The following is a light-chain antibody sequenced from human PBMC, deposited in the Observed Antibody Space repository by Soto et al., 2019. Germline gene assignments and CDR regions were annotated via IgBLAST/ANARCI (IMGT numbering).Light chain of an antibody. CDR2: GNS. J-gene: IGLJ2*01. Sequence: QSVLTQPPSVSGAPGQRVTISCPGSSSNIGAGYDVHWYQQLPGTAPKLLIYGNSNRPSGVPDRFSGSKSGTSASLAITGLQAEDEADYSCQSYDSSLSGSVVFGGGTKLTVL. CDR3: QSYDSSLSGSVV. CDR1: SSNIGAGYD. V-gene: IGLV1-40*01.